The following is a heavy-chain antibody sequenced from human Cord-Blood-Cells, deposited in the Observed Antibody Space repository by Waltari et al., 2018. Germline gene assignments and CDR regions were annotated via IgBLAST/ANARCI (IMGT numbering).Heavy chain of an antibody. Sequence: QVTLRESGPALVKPTQPLTLTCPFSGFSLSTRGLGVTWIRQPPGKALEWLALIDWDDDKYYSTSLKTRLTISKDTSKNQVVLTMTNMDPVDTATYYCARGRPTKDWNVWFDPWGQGTLVTVSS. D-gene: IGHD1-1*01. V-gene: IGHV2-70*01. CDR3: ARGRPTKDWNVWFDP. CDR2: IDWDDDK. J-gene: IGHJ5*02. CDR1: GFSLSTRGLG.